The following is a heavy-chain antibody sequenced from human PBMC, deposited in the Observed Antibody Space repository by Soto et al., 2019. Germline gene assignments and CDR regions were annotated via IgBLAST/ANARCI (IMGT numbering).Heavy chain of an antibody. CDR1: GGTFSSYT. Sequence: SVKVSCKASGGTFSSYTISWVRQAPGQGLEWMGRIIPILGIANYAQKFQGRVTITADKSTSTAYMELSSLRSEDTAVYYCARVRRRNLGYCSSTSCYYAFDIWGQGTMVTVSS. D-gene: IGHD2-2*01. CDR3: ARVRRRNLGYCSSTSCYYAFDI. J-gene: IGHJ3*02. CDR2: IIPILGIA. V-gene: IGHV1-69*02.